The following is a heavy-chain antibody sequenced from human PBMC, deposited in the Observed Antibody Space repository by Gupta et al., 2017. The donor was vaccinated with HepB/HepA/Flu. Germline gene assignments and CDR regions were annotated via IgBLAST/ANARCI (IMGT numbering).Heavy chain of an antibody. CDR1: GFPFSSQF. CDR2: MGGRGIKT. Sequence: QLLQSGGGFVQPGGSLRLFCAASGFPFSSQFMSWVRESPERGLEWVSAMGGRGIKTYYADSVKGRFTVSRDNSKNILFLQLDSMRAEDTALYYCAKDRAGTITSRGPFDYWGQGTLVTVSS. J-gene: IGHJ4*02. D-gene: IGHD3-10*01. CDR3: AKDRAGTITSRGPFDY. V-gene: IGHV3-23*01.